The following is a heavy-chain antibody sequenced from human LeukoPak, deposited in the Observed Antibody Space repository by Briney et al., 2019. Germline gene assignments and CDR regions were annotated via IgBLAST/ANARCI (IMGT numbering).Heavy chain of an antibody. CDR2: IQYDGSNK. J-gene: IGHJ4*02. CDR3: AREAQTVDY. CDR1: GFTFSKYD. Sequence: GGFPRLSCAASGFTFSKYDMHWVRQAPGKGLEWVAFIQYDGSNKYYADSVKGRFTISRDNSKNTLYLQMNSLRAEDTAVYYCAREAQTVDYWGQGTLVTVSS. V-gene: IGHV3-30*02.